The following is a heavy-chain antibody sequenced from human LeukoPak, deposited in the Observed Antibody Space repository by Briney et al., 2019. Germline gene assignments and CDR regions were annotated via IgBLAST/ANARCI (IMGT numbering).Heavy chain of an antibody. D-gene: IGHD3-22*01. CDR2: IYPGDSDT. J-gene: IGHJ4*02. V-gene: IGHV5-51*01. Sequence: GESLKISCKGSGYSFTNFWIGWVRQMPGKGLEWMGIIYPGDSDTSYSPSFQGQVTISADKSINTAYLQWSSLKASDTAMYYCARPHFDSSGYEFDYWGQGTLVTVSS. CDR3: ARPHFDSSGYEFDY. CDR1: GYSFTNFW.